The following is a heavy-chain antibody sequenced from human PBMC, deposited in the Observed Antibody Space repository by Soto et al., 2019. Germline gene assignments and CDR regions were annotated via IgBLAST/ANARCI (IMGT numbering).Heavy chain of an antibody. CDR1: GFTFSSYS. J-gene: IGHJ3*02. V-gene: IGHV3-21*01. CDR3: ARETRGIAAAGTGDAFDI. CDR2: ISSSSSYI. D-gene: IGHD6-13*01. Sequence: EVQLVESGGGLVKPGGSLRLSCAASGFTFSSYSMNWVRQAPGKGLEWVSSISSSSSYIYYADSVKDRFTISRDNAKNSLYLQMTSLRAEDTAVDYCARETRGIAAAGTGDAFDIWGQGTMVTVSS.